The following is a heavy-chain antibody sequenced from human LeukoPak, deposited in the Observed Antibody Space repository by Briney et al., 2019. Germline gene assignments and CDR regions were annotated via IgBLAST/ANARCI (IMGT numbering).Heavy chain of an antibody. CDR2: IYSDNT. CDR1: GFTVSSNS. J-gene: IGHJ4*02. CDR3: AKADRRSDLPYYFDY. V-gene: IGHV3-53*01. Sequence: PGGSLRLSCTVSGFTVSSNSMSWVRQAPGKGLEWVSFIYSDNTHYSDSVKGRFTISRDNSKNTLYLQMNSLRAEDTAVYYCAKADRRSDLPYYFDYWGQGTLVTVSS.